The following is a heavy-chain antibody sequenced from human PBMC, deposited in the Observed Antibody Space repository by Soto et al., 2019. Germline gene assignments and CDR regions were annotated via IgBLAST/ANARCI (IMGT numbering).Heavy chain of an antibody. CDR2: ISGSGGST. CDR1: GFTFSNFG. J-gene: IGHJ6*02. Sequence: GGSLRLSCRASGFTFSNFGMSWVRQAPGKGLEWVSGISGSGGSTYYADSVKGRFTISRDNSKNTLYLQMNSLRAEDTAVYYCAKDRGIAAAGTYYYYYGMDVWGQGTTVTVSS. D-gene: IGHD6-13*01. V-gene: IGHV3-23*01. CDR3: AKDRGIAAAGTYYYYYGMDV.